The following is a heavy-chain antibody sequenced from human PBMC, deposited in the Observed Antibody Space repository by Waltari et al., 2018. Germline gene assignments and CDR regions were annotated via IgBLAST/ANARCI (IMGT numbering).Heavy chain of an antibody. Sequence: QVQLVQSGAEVKKPGASVKVSCKVSGYTLTELSMHWVRHAPGKGLEWMGGVDPEDGETTDAQKFQGRVTLTEDTSTDTAYMGLSSLRSEDTAVYYCATPAKSVSAFDIWGQGTMVTVSS. J-gene: IGHJ3*02. V-gene: IGHV1-24*01. CDR1: GYTLTELS. CDR2: VDPEDGET. CDR3: ATPAKSVSAFDI.